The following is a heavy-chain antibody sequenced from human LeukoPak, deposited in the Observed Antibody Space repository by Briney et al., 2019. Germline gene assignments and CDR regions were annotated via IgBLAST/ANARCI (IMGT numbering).Heavy chain of an antibody. CDR3: ARDRLGVTPSFQTRGGVYYFDY. J-gene: IGHJ4*02. V-gene: IGHV1-69*04. Sequence: GASVKVSCKASGGTFSSYAISWVRQAPGQGLEWMGRIIPILGIANYAQKFQGRVTITADKSTSTAYMELSSLRSEDTAVYYCARDRLGVTPSFQTRGGVYYFDYWGQGTLVTVSS. CDR1: GGTFSSYA. D-gene: IGHD4-23*01. CDR2: IIPILGIA.